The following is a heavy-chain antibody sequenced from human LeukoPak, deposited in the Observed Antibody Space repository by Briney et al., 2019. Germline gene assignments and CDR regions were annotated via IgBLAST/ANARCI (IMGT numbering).Heavy chain of an antibody. V-gene: IGHV1-8*01. CDR1: GYTFTSYD. CDR3: ERGWGSGGAFDI. J-gene: IGHJ3*02. D-gene: IGHD3-16*01. CDR2: MNPNSGNT. Sequence: GESLKISCKASGYTFTSYDINWVRQATGQGLEWMGWMNPNSGNTGYAQKFQGRVTMTRNTSISTAYMELSSLRSEDTAVYYCERGWGSGGAFDIWGQGTMVTVSS.